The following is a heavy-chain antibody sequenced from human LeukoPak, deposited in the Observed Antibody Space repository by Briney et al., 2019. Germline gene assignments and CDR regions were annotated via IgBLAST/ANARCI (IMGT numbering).Heavy chain of an antibody. CDR2: INPNSGGT. D-gene: IGHD2-15*01. CDR3: ATEYCSGGSCSFSAFDI. V-gene: IGHV1-2*02. CDR1: GYTFNGYY. J-gene: IGHJ3*02. Sequence: GASVKVSCKASGYTFNGYYIHWVRQAPGQGLEWMGWINPNSGGTNYAQKFQGRVTMTRDTSISTAYMELSRLRSDDTAVYYCATEYCSGGSCSFSAFDIWGQGTMVTVSS.